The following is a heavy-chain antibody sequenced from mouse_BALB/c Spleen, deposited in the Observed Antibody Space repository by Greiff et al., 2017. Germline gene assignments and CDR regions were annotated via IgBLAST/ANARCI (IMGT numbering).Heavy chain of an antibody. CDR2: IWAGGST. CDR1: GFSLTSYG. CDR3: AREGAYGNYEAMDY. Sequence: VQGVESGPGLVAPSQSLSITCTVSGFSLTSYGVHWVRQPPGKGLEWLGVIWAGGSTNYNSALMSRLSISKDNSKSQVFLKMNSLQTDDTAMYYCAREGAYGNYEAMDYWGQGTSVTVSS. V-gene: IGHV2-9*02. D-gene: IGHD2-1*01. J-gene: IGHJ4*01.